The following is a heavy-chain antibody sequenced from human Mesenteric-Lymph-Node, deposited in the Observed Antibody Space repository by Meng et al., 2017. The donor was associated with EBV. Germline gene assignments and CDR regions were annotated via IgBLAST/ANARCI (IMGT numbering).Heavy chain of an antibody. CDR1: GGSFSGYY. Sequence: VPLQQWGAGLLKPSETLSLTCAGYGGSFSGYYWSWIRQPPGKGLEWIGEINHSGSTNYNPSLKSRVTISVDTSKNQFSLKLSSVTAADTAVYYCARFGAILRGFDYWGQGTLVTVSS. J-gene: IGHJ4*02. D-gene: IGHD3-10*01. CDR2: INHSGST. V-gene: IGHV4-34*01. CDR3: ARFGAILRGFDY.